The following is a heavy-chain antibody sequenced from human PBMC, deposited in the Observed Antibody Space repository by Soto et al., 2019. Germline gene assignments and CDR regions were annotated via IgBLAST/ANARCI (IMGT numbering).Heavy chain of an antibody. CDR3: ARAMRWLQYYYFDY. D-gene: IGHD5-12*01. CDR1: GGTFSSYA. Sequence: ASVKVSCKASGGTFSSYAISWVRQAPGQGLEWMGGIIPIFGTANYAQKFQGRVTITADESTSTAYMELSGLRSEDTAVYYCARAMRWLQYYYFDYWGQGTLVTVSS. CDR2: IIPIFGTA. V-gene: IGHV1-69*13. J-gene: IGHJ4*02.